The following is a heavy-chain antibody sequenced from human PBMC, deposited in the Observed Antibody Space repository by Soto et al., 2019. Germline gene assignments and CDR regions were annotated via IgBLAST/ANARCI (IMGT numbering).Heavy chain of an antibody. V-gene: IGHV3-30*18. CDR3: AKDEVLVVAVARDYYGMDV. J-gene: IGHJ6*02. CDR2: ISYDGNNK. Sequence: QVQLVESGGGVVQPGRSLRLSCAASGFTFSSYGMHWVRQAPAKGLEWVAVISYDGNNKYYADSVKGRFTISRDNSKNTLYLQMNSLRAEDTAVYYCAKDEVLVVAVARDYYGMDVWGQGTTVTVSS. CDR1: GFTFSSYG. D-gene: IGHD2-15*01.